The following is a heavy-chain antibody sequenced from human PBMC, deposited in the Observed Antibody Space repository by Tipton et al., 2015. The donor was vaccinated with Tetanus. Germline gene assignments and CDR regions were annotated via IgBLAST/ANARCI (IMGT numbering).Heavy chain of an antibody. D-gene: IGHD6-13*01. J-gene: IGHJ4*02. V-gene: IGHV4-4*02. CDR3: AREPAATGTSLFDY. CDR1: GGSISSNYW. Sequence: TLSLTCAVSGGSISSNYWWSWVRQSPGTGLEWIGEISHNGSTNYNPSFKSRVTISVDKSKNQFSLRLGSVTAADTAMYYCAREPAATGTSLFDYWGQGALVTVSS. CDR2: ISHNGST.